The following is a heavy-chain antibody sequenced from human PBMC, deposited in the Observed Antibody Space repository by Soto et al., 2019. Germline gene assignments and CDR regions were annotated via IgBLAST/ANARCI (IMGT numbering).Heavy chain of an antibody. V-gene: IGHV4-59*12. CDR1: GGSISSYY. Sequence: SETLSLTCTVSGGSISSYYWSWIRQPPGKGLEWIGYIYYSGSTNYNPSLKSRVTLSVDTSKNQFSLKLSSVTAADTAVYYCGRDLSPRYYYYGMDVWGQGTTVTVSS. CDR2: IYYSGST. J-gene: IGHJ6*02. CDR3: GRDLSPRYYYYGMDV.